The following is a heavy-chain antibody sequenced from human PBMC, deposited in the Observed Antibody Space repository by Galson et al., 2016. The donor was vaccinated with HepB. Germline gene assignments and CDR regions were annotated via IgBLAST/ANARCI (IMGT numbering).Heavy chain of an antibody. CDR1: GFTLSDYW. CDR3: VRNPAAVGP. J-gene: IGHJ5*02. CDR2: IKHDGSRK. Sequence: SLRHSCAVSGFTLSDYWMSRVRQAPGKGLEWVANIKHDGSRKTYEEAVKGRFPISRDNGKNSPFLEMKSLRPEDTAVYFCVRNPAAVGPWGPGTLGTV. D-gene: IGHD2-15*01. V-gene: IGHV3-7*02.